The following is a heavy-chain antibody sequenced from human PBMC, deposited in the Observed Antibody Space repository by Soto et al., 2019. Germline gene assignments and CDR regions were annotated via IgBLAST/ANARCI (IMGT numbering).Heavy chain of an antibody. D-gene: IGHD3-10*02. J-gene: IGHJ4*02. CDR2: MYFNGGT. V-gene: IGHV4-31*03. CDR1: GGSISSSGHY. Sequence: QVQLQESGPGLVKPSQTLSLTCTVSGGSISSSGHYWSWIRQFAGMGLEWIGYMYFNGGTYYNPSLKSRVTISLDTSENQFSLKLSSVTAADTAVYYCARLHYHNYVYGYFDYWGQGALITVSS. CDR3: ARLHYHNYVYGYFDY.